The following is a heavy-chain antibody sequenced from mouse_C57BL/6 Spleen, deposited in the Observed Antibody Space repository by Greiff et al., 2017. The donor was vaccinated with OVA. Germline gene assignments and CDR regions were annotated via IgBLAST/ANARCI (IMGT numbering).Heavy chain of an antibody. J-gene: IGHJ3*01. CDR3: ARSGWDGFAY. D-gene: IGHD4-1*01. CDR2: INPNNGGT. V-gene: IGHV1-18*01. Sequence: EVQLVESGPELVKPGASVKIPCKASGYTFTDYNMDWVKQSHGKSLEWIGDINPNNGGTIYNQKFKGKATLTVDKSSSTAYMELRSLTSEDTAVYYCARSGWDGFAYWGQGTLVTVSA. CDR1: GYTFTDYN.